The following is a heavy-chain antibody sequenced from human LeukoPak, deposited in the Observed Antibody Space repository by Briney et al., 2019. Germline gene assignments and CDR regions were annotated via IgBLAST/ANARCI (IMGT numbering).Heavy chain of an antibody. CDR1: GFTFSSYW. J-gene: IGHJ3*02. V-gene: IGHV3-7*01. D-gene: IGHD3-22*01. Sequence: GGSLRLSCAASGFTFSSYWMSWVRQAPGKGLEWVANIKQDGSEIYCVDSVKGQFTISRDNAKNSLYLQMNSLRAEDTAVYYCARDLITMIAHDAFDIWGQGTMVTVSS. CDR2: IKQDGSEI. CDR3: ARDLITMIAHDAFDI.